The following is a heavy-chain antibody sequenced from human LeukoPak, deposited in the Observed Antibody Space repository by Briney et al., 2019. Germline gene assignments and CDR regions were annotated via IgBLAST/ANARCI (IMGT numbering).Heavy chain of an antibody. CDR2: IYYSGST. D-gene: IGHD3-10*01. J-gene: IGHJ4*02. V-gene: IGHV4-59*01. CDR3: ARVLRDLWFGESRYYFDY. Sequence: SETLSLTCTVSGGSISSYYWSWIWQPPGKGLEWIGYIYYSGSTNYNPSLKSRVTISVDTSKNQFSLKLSSVTAADTAVYYCARVLRDLWFGESRYYFDYWGQGTLVTVSS. CDR1: GGSISSYY.